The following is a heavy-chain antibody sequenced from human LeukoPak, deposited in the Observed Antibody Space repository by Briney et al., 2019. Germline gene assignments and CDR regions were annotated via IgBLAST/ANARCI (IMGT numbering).Heavy chain of an antibody. J-gene: IGHJ3*02. CDR1: GGSFSGYY. CDR2: INHSGST. V-gene: IGHV4-34*01. Sequence: SETLSLTCAVYGGSFSGYYWSWIRQPPGKGLEWIGEINHSGSTNYNPSLKSRVTISVDTSKNQFSLKLSSVTAADTAVYYCARRIAGRYYYDSSGYYTAFDIWGQGTVVTVSS. CDR3: ARRIAGRYYYDSSGYYTAFDI. D-gene: IGHD3-22*01.